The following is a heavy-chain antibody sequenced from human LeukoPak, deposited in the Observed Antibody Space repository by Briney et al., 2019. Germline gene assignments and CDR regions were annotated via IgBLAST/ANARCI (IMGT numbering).Heavy chain of an antibody. D-gene: IGHD3-22*01. CDR2: IIPIFGTA. V-gene: IGHV1-69*01. CDR1: GGTFSSYA. Sequence: GASVKVSCKASGGTFSSYAISWVRQAPGQGLEWMGGIIPIFGTANYAQKFQGRVTITADESTSTAYMELSSLRSEDTVVYYCARIADSSGYYFDYWGQGTLVTVSS. CDR3: ARIADSSGYYFDY. J-gene: IGHJ4*02.